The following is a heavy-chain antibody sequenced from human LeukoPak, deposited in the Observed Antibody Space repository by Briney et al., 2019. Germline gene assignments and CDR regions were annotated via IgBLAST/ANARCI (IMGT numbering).Heavy chain of an antibody. D-gene: IGHD5-18*01. CDR2: IYTSGST. J-gene: IGHJ3*02. V-gene: IGHV4-4*07. CDR1: GGSISSYY. CDR3: ARDLGTAMVLDAFDI. Sequence: PSETLSLTCIVSGGSISSYYWSWIRQPAGKGLEWIGRIYTSGSTNYNPSLKSRVTMSVDTAKNQFSLKLSSVTAADTAVYYCARDLGTAMVLDAFDIWGQGTMVTVSS.